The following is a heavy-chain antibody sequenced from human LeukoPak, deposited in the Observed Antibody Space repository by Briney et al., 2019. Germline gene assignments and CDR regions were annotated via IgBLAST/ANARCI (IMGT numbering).Heavy chain of an antibody. CDR1: GFTFSSYE. V-gene: IGHV3-30*04. D-gene: IGHD2-8*01. Sequence: PGGSLTLSCAASGFTFSSYEMNWVRPAPGKGLEWVAVISYDGSNKYYADSVKSRFTISRDNSKNTLYLKMNSLRAEDTAVYYCARSDRTYVYYYWGQGTLVTVSS. CDR3: ARSDRTYVYYY. J-gene: IGHJ4*02. CDR2: ISYDGSNK.